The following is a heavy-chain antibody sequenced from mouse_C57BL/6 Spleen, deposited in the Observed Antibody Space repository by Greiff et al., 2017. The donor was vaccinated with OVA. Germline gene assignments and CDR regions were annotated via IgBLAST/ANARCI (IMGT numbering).Heavy chain of an antibody. CDR2: IYPSDSET. Sequence: QVQLQQPGAELVRPGSSVKLSCKASGYTFTSYWMDWVKQRPGQGLEWIGNIYPSDSETPYNQKFKDKATLTVDKSSSTAYMQLSSLTSEDSAVYYCARTPYYYAMDYWGQGTSVTVSS. V-gene: IGHV1-61*01. J-gene: IGHJ4*01. CDR3: ARTPYYYAMDY. CDR1: GYTFTSYW.